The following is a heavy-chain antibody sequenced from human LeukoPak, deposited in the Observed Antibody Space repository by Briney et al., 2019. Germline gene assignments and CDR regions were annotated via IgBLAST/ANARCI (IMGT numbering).Heavy chain of an antibody. CDR3: ARGGDVDTAMVSDYYYGMDV. V-gene: IGHV3-64*04. CDR1: GFTFSSYA. D-gene: IGHD5-18*01. Sequence: PGGSLRLSCSASGFTFSSYAMHWVRQAPGKGLEYVSAISSNGGSTYYADSVKGRFTISRDNSKNTLYLQMNSLRAEDTAVYYCARGGDVDTAMVSDYYYGMDVWGQGTTVTVSS. J-gene: IGHJ6*02. CDR2: ISSNGGST.